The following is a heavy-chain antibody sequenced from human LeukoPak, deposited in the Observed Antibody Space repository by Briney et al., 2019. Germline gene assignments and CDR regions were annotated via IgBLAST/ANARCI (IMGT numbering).Heavy chain of an antibody. D-gene: IGHD6-6*01. V-gene: IGHV4-4*09. CDR2: IYTSGST. CDR3: ASSSSVRGRFDY. Sequence: SETLSLTCTVSGGSISSYYWSWLRQPPGKGLEWIGYIYTSGSTNYNPSLKSRFTISVDTSKNQLSLKLSSVTAADTAVYYCASSSSVRGRFDYWGQGTLVTVSS. J-gene: IGHJ4*02. CDR1: GGSISSYY.